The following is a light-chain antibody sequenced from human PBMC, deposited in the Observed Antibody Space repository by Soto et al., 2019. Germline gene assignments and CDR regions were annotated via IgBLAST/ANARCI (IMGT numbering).Light chain of an antibody. CDR2: EVT. CDR3: SSXXXXXXXI. J-gene: IGLJ1*01. V-gene: IGLV2-8*01. CDR1: SSDVGGYDY. Sequence: QSVLTQPPSASGSPGQSVTISCTGTSSDVGGYDYVSWYQQQSGKAPKLIIYEVTNRPSGVPDRFSGSKSGNTASLTVSGXXXXXXAXYYCSSXXXXXXXIFGXGT.